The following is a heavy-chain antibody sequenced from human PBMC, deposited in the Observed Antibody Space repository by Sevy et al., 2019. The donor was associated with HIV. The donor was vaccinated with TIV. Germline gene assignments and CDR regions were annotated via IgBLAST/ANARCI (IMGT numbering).Heavy chain of an antibody. CDR3: ARDGVSGIVVVPGSKGTYFFDY. J-gene: IGHJ4*02. CDR2: ISSYSGYT. Sequence: ASVKVSCEASGYTFPSYGITWVRQAPGQGLEWMGWISSYSGYTNYAQKLQGRVTMTTDTSTSTAYMELRSLTSDDTAGYYCARDGVSGIVVVPGSKGTYFFDYWGQGTLVTVSS. CDR1: GYTFPSYG. V-gene: IGHV1-18*01. D-gene: IGHD2-2*01.